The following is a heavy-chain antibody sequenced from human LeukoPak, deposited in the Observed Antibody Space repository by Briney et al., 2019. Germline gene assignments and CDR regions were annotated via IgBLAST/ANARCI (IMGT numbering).Heavy chain of an antibody. CDR1: VYSIITDNY. D-gene: IGHD3-10*01. CDR3: ARQFAPMALYHFDY. V-gene: IGHV4-38-2*02. Sequence: ASETLSLTCTVSVYSIITDNYWGWSRQPPGKGLEWIGSLYHSASTYYTPSLESRVTISLDTSKSQFSLKLNSVTAAGTAMYYCARQFAPMALYHFDYWGRGSLVTVSS. CDR2: LYHSAST. J-gene: IGHJ4*02.